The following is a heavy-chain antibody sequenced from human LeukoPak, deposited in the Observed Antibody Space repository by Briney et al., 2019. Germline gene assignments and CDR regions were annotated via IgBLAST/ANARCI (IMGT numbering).Heavy chain of an antibody. CDR1: GFTFSSYG. D-gene: IGHD1-1*01. Sequence: GGSLRLSCAASGFTFSSYGMHWVRQAPGKGLEWVAVISYDGSNKYYADSVKGRFTISRGNSKNTLYLQMNSLRAEDTAVYYCAKLEDVGYWGQGTLVTVSS. J-gene: IGHJ4*02. V-gene: IGHV3-30*18. CDR3: AKLEDVGY. CDR2: ISYDGSNK.